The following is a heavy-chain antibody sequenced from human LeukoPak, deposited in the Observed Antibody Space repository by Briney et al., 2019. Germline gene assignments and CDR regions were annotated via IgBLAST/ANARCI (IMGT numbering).Heavy chain of an antibody. CDR2: IYTSGST. D-gene: IGHD2-2*02. Sequence: SETLSLTCTVPGGSISSGSYYWSWIRQPAGKGLEWIGRIYTSGSTNYNPSLKSRVTISVDTSKNQFSLKLSSVTAADTAVYYCARGTYCSSTSCYTTDAFDIWGQGTMVTVSS. CDR1: GGSISSGSYY. J-gene: IGHJ3*02. V-gene: IGHV4-61*02. CDR3: ARGTYCSSTSCYTTDAFDI.